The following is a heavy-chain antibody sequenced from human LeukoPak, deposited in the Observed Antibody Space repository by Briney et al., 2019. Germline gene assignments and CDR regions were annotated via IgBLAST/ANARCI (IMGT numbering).Heavy chain of an antibody. CDR3: ARNPDRNYYYYYGMDV. D-gene: IGHD3-22*01. Sequence: GGSLRLSCEASGFTFSTYWMHWVRQAPGKGLVWVSRINSDGSSTSYADSVKGRFTISRDNAKNTLYLQMNNLRAEDTAVYYCARNPDRNYYYYYGMDVWGQGTTVTVSS. CDR2: INSDGSST. V-gene: IGHV3-74*01. CDR1: GFTFSTYW. J-gene: IGHJ6*02.